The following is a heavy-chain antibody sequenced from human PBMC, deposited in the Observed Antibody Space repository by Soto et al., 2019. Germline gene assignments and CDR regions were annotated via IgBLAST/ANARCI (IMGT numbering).Heavy chain of an antibody. CDR3: AVQHYDFWSGYGAPLYFYYGMDV. CDR2: ISAYNGNT. J-gene: IGHJ6*02. V-gene: IGHV1-18*01. CDR1: GYTFTSYG. Sequence: GASVKVSCKASGYTFTSYGISWVRQAPGQGLEWMGWISAYNGNTNYAQKPQGRVTMTTDTSTSTAYMELRSLRSDDTAVYYCAVQHYDFWSGYGAPLYFYYGMDVWGQGTTVTVSS. D-gene: IGHD3-3*01.